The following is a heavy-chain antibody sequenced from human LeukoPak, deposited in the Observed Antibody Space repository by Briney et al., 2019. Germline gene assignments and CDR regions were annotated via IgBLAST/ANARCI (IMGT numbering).Heavy chain of an antibody. CDR3: ARDTRVRFLEWLSPSMDV. CDR2: ISYDGSNK. J-gene: IGHJ6*03. Sequence: GGSLRLSCAASGFTFSSYAMHWVRQAPGKGLEWVAVISYDGSNKYYADSVKGRFTISRDNYKNTLYLQMNSLRAEDTAVYYCARDTRVRFLEWLSPSMDVWGKGTTVTVSS. V-gene: IGHV3-30*04. CDR1: GFTFSSYA. D-gene: IGHD3-3*01.